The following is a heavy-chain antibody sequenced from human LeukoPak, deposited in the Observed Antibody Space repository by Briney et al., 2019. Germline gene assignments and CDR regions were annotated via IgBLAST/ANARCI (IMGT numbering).Heavy chain of an antibody. Sequence: GGSLRLSCAASGFTFSNHWMSWVRQAPGKGPEWVASINPDGSEKYYVDSVKGRFTISRDNAKNSMYLQMNSLRAEDTAMYYCARGHYGLDYWGQGTLVTVSS. D-gene: IGHD4-17*01. J-gene: IGHJ4*02. CDR3: ARGHYGLDY. V-gene: IGHV3-7*01. CDR2: INPDGSEK. CDR1: GFTFSNHW.